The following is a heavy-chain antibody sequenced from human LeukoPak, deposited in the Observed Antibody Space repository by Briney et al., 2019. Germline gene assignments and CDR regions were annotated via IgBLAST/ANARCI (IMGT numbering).Heavy chain of an antibody. Sequence: PGGSLRLSCAASGFTFSSYSMNWVRQAPGKGLEWVSSISSSSSYIYYADSVKGRFTISRDNAKNSLYLQMNSLRAEDTAVYYCAPYGSGSYYSHDYGGQGTLVTVS. J-gene: IGHJ4*02. CDR3: APYGSGSYYSHDY. D-gene: IGHD3-10*01. CDR1: GFTFSSYS. CDR2: ISSSSSYI. V-gene: IGHV3-21*01.